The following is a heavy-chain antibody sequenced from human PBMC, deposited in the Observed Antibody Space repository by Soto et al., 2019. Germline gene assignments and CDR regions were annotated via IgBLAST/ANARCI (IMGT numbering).Heavy chain of an antibody. V-gene: IGHV3-23*01. J-gene: IGHJ4*02. Sequence: EVHLLEYGEGLVQPGGSLRLSCVVSGSTFSSDDMSWVRQAPGRGLEWVSGISDSGGSTYYADSVKGRFTISRDNAKNTLYLQMKSLRVEDTALYYCAKDGGWSLAVAGLFDYWGPGTQVTVSS. CDR1: GSTFSSDD. CDR2: ISDSGGST. D-gene: IGHD6-19*01. CDR3: AKDGGWSLAVAGLFDY.